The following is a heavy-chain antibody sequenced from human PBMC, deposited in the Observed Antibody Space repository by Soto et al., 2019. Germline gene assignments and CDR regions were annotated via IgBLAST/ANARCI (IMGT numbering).Heavy chain of an antibody. J-gene: IGHJ3*02. Sequence: QVQLVESGGGVVQPGRSLRLSCAASGFTFSSYGMHWVRQAPGKGLEWVAVIWYDGSNKYYAGSVKGRFTISRDNSKNALDRYMNCLRGEDAAVSYCAGHDYGERADACDIWGEGTMGTVSS. CDR3: AGHDYGERADACDI. V-gene: IGHV3-33*01. D-gene: IGHD4-17*01. CDR2: IWYDGSNK. CDR1: GFTFSSYG.